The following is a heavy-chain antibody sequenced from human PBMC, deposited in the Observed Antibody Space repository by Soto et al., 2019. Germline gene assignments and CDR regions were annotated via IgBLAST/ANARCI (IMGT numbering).Heavy chain of an antibody. CDR2: INAGNGNT. Sequence: ASVKVSCKASGYTFTSYAMHWVRQAPGQRLEWMGWINAGNGNTKYSQKFQGRVTMTTDTSTSTAYMELRSLRSDDTAVYYCARDKGRNVYYYDSSGYYSAPNFDYWGQGTLVTVSS. J-gene: IGHJ4*02. CDR3: ARDKGRNVYYYDSSGYYSAPNFDY. V-gene: IGHV1-3*01. D-gene: IGHD3-22*01. CDR1: GYTFTSYA.